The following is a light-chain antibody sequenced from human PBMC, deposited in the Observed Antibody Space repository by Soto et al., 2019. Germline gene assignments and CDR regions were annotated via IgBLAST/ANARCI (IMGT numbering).Light chain of an antibody. V-gene: IGLV1-47*01. CDR1: SSNIGSNY. CDR3: AAWDDSLSGFWV. CDR2: RNN. J-gene: IGLJ3*02. Sequence: QSVLTQPPSASGTPGQRVTISCSGSSSNIGSNYVYWYQQLPGTAPKLLIYRNNQRPSGVPDRFSGSKSGTAASLAIRGLRSEDEADYYWAAWDDSLSGFWVFGGGTKLTVL.